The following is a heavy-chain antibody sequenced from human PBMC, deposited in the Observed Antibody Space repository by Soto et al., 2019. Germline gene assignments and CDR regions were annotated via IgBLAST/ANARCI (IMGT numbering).Heavy chain of an antibody. J-gene: IGHJ6*02. CDR3: ARDFVVGGPTINYYYGMDV. CDR1: GFTVSSNY. D-gene: IGHD1-26*01. V-gene: IGHV3-66*01. Sequence: LGGSLRLSCAASGFTVSSNYMSWVRQAPGKGLEWISIIYSAGNTYYADSVKGRFTISRDNSKNTLYLQMNSLGAEDTAVYYCARDFVVGGPTINYYYGMDVWGQGTTVTVSS. CDR2: IYSAGNT.